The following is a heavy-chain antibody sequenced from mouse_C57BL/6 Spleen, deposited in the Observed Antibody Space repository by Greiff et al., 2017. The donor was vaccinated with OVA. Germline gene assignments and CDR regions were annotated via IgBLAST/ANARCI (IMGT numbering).Heavy chain of an antibody. V-gene: IGHV1-15*01. CDR1: GYTFTDYE. Sequence: VKLQQSGAELVRPGASVTLSCKASGYTFTDYEMHWVKQTPVHGLEWIGAIDPETGGTAYNQKFKGKAILTADKSSSTAYMELRSLTSEDSAVYYCTRAGGNGAMDYWGQGTSVTVSS. D-gene: IGHD1-1*02. CDR2: IDPETGGT. CDR3: TRAGGNGAMDY. J-gene: IGHJ4*01.